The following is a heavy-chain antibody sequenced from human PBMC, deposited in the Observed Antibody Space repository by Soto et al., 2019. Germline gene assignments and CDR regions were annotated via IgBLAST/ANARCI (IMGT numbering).Heavy chain of an antibody. CDR3: ANTGGST. D-gene: IGHD6-13*01. Sequence: HPGGSLRLSCAASGFRFSSYEMNWVRQAPGKGLEWVSYVSSSGITKYYADSVKGRFTISRDNAQKSLYLQIHSLRAEDTAIYYCANTGGSTWGQGTLVTVSS. V-gene: IGHV3-48*03. J-gene: IGHJ5*02. CDR2: VSSSGITK. CDR1: GFRFSSYE.